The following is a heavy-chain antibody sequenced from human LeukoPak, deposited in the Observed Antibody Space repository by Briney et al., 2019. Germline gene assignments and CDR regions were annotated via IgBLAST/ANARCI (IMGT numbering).Heavy chain of an antibody. CDR3: AKDREDGYSYGYFDY. CDR1: GFTFSSYV. CDR2: IGSSSSNI. V-gene: IGHV3-48*04. J-gene: IGHJ4*02. Sequence: GGSLRLSCAASGFTFSSYVMNWVRQAPGKGLEWVSFIGSSSSNIYYADSVKGRFTISRDNAKNSLYLQMNSLRAEDTAVYYCAKDREDGYSYGYFDYWGQGTLVTVPS. D-gene: IGHD5-18*01.